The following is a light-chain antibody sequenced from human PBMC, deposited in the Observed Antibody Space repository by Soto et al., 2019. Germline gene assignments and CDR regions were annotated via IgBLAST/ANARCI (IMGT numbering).Light chain of an antibody. CDR3: QQYGSSSYT. V-gene: IGKV3-20*01. CDR2: GAS. Sequence: EIVLTQSPGTLSLSSGERATLSCRASQSVSSTYLAWYQHKPGQPPRLLIYGASSRATGIPDRFSGSGSGTDFTLTISRLEPEDFAIYYCQQYGSSSYTFGQGTKLEIK. CDR1: QSVSSTY. J-gene: IGKJ2*01.